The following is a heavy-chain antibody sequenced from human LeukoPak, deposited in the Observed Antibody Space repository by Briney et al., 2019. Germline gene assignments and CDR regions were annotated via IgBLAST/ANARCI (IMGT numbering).Heavy chain of an antibody. J-gene: IGHJ5*02. Sequence: ASVKVSCKGSGYTFTSYDINWVRQATGQGLEWMGCRNPNSGNTGYAQKFHGRVTMTRNTSISTAYMELRSLVSEGTAVYDCACGPHYYGSGSYYGFLLADWFHPWGQGPLVTVSS. CDR3: ACGPHYYGSGSYYGFLLADWFHP. CDR1: GYTFTSYD. CDR2: RNPNSGNT. V-gene: IGHV1-8*01. D-gene: IGHD3-10*01.